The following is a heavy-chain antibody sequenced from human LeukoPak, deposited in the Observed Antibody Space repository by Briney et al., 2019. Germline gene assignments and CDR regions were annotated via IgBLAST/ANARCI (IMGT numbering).Heavy chain of an antibody. V-gene: IGHV6-1*01. Sequence: SQTLSLTRAISGDSVSSNSAAWNWIRQSPPRGLEWLGRTYYRSKWYNDYAVSVKSRITINPDTSKNQYSLQLNSVTPEDTAVYYCARVQRDSSGWPLSWFDPWGQGTLVTVSS. J-gene: IGHJ5*02. D-gene: IGHD6-19*01. CDR2: TYYRSKWYN. CDR1: GDSVSSNSAA. CDR3: ARVQRDSSGWPLSWFDP.